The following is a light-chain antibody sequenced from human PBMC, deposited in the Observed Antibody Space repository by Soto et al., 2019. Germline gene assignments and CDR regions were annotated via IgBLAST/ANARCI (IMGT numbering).Light chain of an antibody. V-gene: IGKV1-6*01. J-gene: IGKJ4*01. CDR3: LQDNNYPLT. Sequence: AIQITQSPSSLSASVGDSVTITCRASQGIGEDLGWYQQKSGKAPKLLMYAASHLQSGFPSRFRGSGSGTDFTLTFSGLQTEDVETYYCLQDNNYPLTFGGGTKVDIK. CDR1: QGIGED. CDR2: AAS.